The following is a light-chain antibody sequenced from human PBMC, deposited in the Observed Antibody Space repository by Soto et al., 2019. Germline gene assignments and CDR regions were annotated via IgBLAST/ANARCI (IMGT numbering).Light chain of an antibody. J-gene: IGKJ4*01. CDR2: DAS. CDR1: QSVSSY. CDR3: QQRSNWPPLT. V-gene: IGKV3-11*01. Sequence: EIVLTQSPATLSLSPGETATLSCRASQSVSSYLAWYQQKPGQAPRLLIYDASNRATGIPARFSGSGSGTDFTLTISGVEPEDFAVYYCQQRSNWPPLTFGGRPRWIS.